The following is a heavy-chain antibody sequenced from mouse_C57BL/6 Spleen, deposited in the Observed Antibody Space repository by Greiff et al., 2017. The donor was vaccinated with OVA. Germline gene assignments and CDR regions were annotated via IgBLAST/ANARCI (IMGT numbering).Heavy chain of an antibody. CDR2: ISSGGSYT. V-gene: IGHV5-6*01. Sequence: EVKLQESGGDLVKPGGSLKLSCAASGFTFSSYGMSWVRQTPDKRLEWVATISSGGSYTYYSDSVKGRFTISRDNAKNTLYLQMSSLKSEDTAMYYCASLTGTRTYWGQGTLVTVSA. J-gene: IGHJ3*01. CDR3: ASLTGTRTY. D-gene: IGHD4-1*01. CDR1: GFTFSSYG.